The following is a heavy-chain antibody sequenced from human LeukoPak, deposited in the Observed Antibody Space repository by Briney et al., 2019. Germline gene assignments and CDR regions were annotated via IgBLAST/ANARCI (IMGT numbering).Heavy chain of an antibody. V-gene: IGHV3-23*01. Sequence: GGSLRPSCAASGFTFSNYGLSWVRQAPGKGLEWVSVISGGGDNTYYADSVKGRFTISRDNFKNTLYLQMNSLRAEDTAVYYCANGAAAGTPTMGDYWGQGTLVTVSS. J-gene: IGHJ4*02. CDR3: ANGAAAGTPTMGDY. CDR2: ISGGGDNT. D-gene: IGHD6-13*01. CDR1: GFTFSNYG.